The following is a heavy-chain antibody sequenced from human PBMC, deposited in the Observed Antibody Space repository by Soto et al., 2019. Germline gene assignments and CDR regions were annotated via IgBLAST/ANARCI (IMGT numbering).Heavy chain of an antibody. CDR2: ISSTTNYI. J-gene: IGHJ4*02. Sequence: GGSLRLSCAASGFTLTRYSMNWVRQAPGKGLEWVSSISSTTNYIYYGDSMKGRFTISRDNAKNSLYLEMNSLRAEDTAVYYCARGSEDLTSNFDYWGQGTLVTVS. CDR1: GFTLTRYS. V-gene: IGHV3-21*06. CDR3: ARGSEDLTSNFDY.